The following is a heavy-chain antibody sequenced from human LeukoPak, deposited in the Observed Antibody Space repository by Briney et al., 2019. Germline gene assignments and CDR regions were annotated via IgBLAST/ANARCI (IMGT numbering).Heavy chain of an antibody. CDR1: GGSISSGGYY. D-gene: IGHD2-2*01. Sequence: PSETLSLTCTVSGGSISSGGYYWSWIRQPPGKGLEWIGYIYHSGSTYYNPSLKSRVTISADRSKNQFSLKLSSVTAADTAVYYCAREPLYCSSTSCSASSNWFDPWGQGTLVTVSS. CDR2: IYHSGST. CDR3: AREPLYCSSTSCSASSNWFDP. V-gene: IGHV4-30-2*01. J-gene: IGHJ5*02.